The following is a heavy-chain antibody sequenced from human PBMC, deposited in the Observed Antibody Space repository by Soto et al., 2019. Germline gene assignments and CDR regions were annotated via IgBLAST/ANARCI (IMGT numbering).Heavy chain of an antibody. D-gene: IGHD6-19*01. CDR2: ISTDGSVT. V-gene: IGHV3-74*01. CDR1: GLTFSSYW. CDR3: ARAPYSSGWWGFDY. J-gene: IGHJ4*02. Sequence: EVQLVESGRGLVQPGGSLRLSCEASGLTFSSYWMHWVRQATGKGLVWVSRISTDGSVTNYADSVKGHFTISSDNAKTTLYLQINSLRAADTAVYYFARAPYSSGWWGFDYLGQVTLVTVAS.